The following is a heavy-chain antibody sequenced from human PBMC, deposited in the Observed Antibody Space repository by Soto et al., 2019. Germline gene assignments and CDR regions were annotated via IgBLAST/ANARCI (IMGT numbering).Heavy chain of an antibody. V-gene: IGHV3-30-3*01. CDR1: GFTFSNYA. CDR3: VRDGTAMALNWFDP. Sequence: QVQLVESGGGVVQPGRSLRLSCAASGFTFSNYAMHWVRQAPGKGLEWVAVISYDGGIQYYTDSVKGRFTISRDNSKNTVYLQMNSVRAEDTAVYHCVRDGTAMALNWFDPWGQGTLVTVSS. CDR2: ISYDGGIQ. D-gene: IGHD5-18*01. J-gene: IGHJ5*02.